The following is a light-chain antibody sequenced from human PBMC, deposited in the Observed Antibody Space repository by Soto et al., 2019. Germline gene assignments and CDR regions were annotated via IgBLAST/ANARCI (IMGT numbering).Light chain of an antibody. V-gene: IGLV2-8*01. J-gene: IGLJ3*02. Sequence: QSALTQPPSASGSPGQSVTISCTGTSSDVGGYDYVSWYQQHPGKAPKLMISEVSQRPSGVPDRFSGSKSGNTASLTVSGLQAEDEADYYCRSYAGSNNWVFVGGTKLTVL. CDR2: EVS. CDR3: RSYAGSNNWV. CDR1: SSDVGGYDY.